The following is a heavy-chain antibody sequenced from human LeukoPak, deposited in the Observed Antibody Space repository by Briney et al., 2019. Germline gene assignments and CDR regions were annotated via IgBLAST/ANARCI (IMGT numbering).Heavy chain of an antibody. V-gene: IGHV4-30-4*08. D-gene: IGHD3-22*01. Sequence: SQTLSLTCTVSGGSISSGDYYWSWIRQPPGKGLEWIGYIYYSGSTYYNPSLKSRVTISVDTSKNRFSLKLSSVTAADTPVYYCATHSSGYDSGNDAFDIWGQGTMVTVSS. CDR1: GGSISSGDYY. CDR2: IYYSGST. J-gene: IGHJ3*02. CDR3: ATHSSGYDSGNDAFDI.